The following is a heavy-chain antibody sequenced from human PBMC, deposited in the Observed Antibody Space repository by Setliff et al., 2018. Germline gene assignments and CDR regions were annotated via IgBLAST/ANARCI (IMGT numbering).Heavy chain of an antibody. D-gene: IGHD3-16*02. J-gene: IGHJ4*02. V-gene: IGHV3-30*02. CDR3: AKDLSRLTYYFDY. CDR1: GFSVSSNY. Sequence: GGSLRLSCAASGFSVSSNYMNWVRQAPGKGLEWVAVIWYDGSNKYYADSVKGRFTISRDNSKNTLYLQMNSLRAEDTAVYYCAKDLSRLTYYFDYWGQGTLVTVSS. CDR2: IWYDGSNK.